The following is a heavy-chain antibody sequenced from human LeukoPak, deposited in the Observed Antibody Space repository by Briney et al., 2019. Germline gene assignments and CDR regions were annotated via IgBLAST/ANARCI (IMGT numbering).Heavy chain of an antibody. J-gene: IGHJ5*02. CDR3: ATALIYCSSTSCYGNWFDP. D-gene: IGHD2-2*01. Sequence: WASVKVSCKASGYTFTSYGISWVRQAPGQGLEWMGWISAYNGNTNYAQKLQGRVTMTTDTSTSTAYMELRSLRSDDTAVYYCATALIYCSSTSCYGNWFDPWGQGTLVTVSS. CDR1: GYTFTSYG. V-gene: IGHV1-18*01. CDR2: ISAYNGNT.